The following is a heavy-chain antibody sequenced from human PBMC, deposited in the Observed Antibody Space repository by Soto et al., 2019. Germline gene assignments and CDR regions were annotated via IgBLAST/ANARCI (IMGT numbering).Heavy chain of an antibody. Sequence: AVCSGCFTVSDWGGSRHHPGKGLEWIGEINHSGSTNYNPSLKSRVTISVDTSKNQFSLKLSSVTAADTAVYYCARRAWSYGDYWFDPWGQGTLVIVTS. J-gene: IGHJ5*02. CDR3: ARRAWSYGDYWFDP. D-gene: IGHD5-18*01. CDR2: INHSGST. V-gene: IGHV4-34*01. CDR1: SGCFTVSD.